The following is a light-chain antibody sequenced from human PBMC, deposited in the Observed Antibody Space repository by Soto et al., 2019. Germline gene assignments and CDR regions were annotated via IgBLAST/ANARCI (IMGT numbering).Light chain of an antibody. Sequence: EIVLTQSPGTLSLSPGERATLSCRASQSVNSNYLAWYQQKPGQGPRLLMYGASSRATGIPDRFSGSGSGTDFTLIISRLEPEDFAVYYCQQHDNSPRTFGQGTKVEIK. J-gene: IGKJ1*01. CDR3: QQHDNSPRT. CDR2: GAS. CDR1: QSVNSNY. V-gene: IGKV3-20*01.